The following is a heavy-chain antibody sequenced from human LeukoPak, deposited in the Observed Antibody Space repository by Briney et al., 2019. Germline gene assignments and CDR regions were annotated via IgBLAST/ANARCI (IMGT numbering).Heavy chain of an antibody. CDR2: INPKNGGT. Sequence: GASVKVSCKTSGYNFIDLYIHWVRQAPGQGLEWMGWINPKNGGTKYGQKFQGRVTMTTDTSNRTAYMEVNSLTSDDTAVYYCAREAYHSDKPCYYWGDGFDIWGQGTTVVVSS. D-gene: IGHD2-21*01. CDR3: AREAYHSDKPCYYWGDGFDI. J-gene: IGHJ3*02. V-gene: IGHV1-2*02. CDR1: GYNFIDLY.